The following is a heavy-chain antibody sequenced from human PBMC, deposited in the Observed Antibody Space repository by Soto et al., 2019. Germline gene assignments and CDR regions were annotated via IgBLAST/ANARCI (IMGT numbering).Heavy chain of an antibody. CDR2: ISGSDDST. CDR3: VKDWTVDTCPCMDV. CDR1: GFTFNNYA. Sequence: EVQLLESGGGLVQPGGSLRLSCAASGFTFNNYAMTWVRQAPGKGLEWVSTISGSDDSTYYADSVKGRLTISRDNSKVALYLQMSSLRAEDTSLYSCVKDWTVDTCPCMDVWGQGTTVTVSS. D-gene: IGHD2-21*02. V-gene: IGHV3-23*01. J-gene: IGHJ6*01.